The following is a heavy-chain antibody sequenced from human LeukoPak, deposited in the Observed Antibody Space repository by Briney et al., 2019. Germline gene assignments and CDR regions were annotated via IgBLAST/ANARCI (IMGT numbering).Heavy chain of an antibody. Sequence: GGSLRLSCAASGFTFSSYWMSWVRQAPGKGLEWVANIKQDGSEKYYVDSVKGRFTISRDNAKNSLYLQMNSLRAEDTAVYYCARGGRVYCSSTSCYFDYWGQGTLVTVSS. CDR1: GFTFSSYW. J-gene: IGHJ4*02. CDR2: IKQDGSEK. V-gene: IGHV3-7*01. D-gene: IGHD2-2*01. CDR3: ARGGRVYCSSTSCYFDY.